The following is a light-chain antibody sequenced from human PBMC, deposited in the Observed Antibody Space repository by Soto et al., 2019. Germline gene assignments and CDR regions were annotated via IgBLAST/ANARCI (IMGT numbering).Light chain of an antibody. Sequence: DIQMTQSPSSLSASVGDRVTITCRASQSIATFLNWYQQRPGQAPRLLIYAASNLENGVPSTFRGSGSETLFTLTISSLQPEDFATYYCQQSYSAPLTFGGGTKVEIK. CDR1: QSIATF. J-gene: IGKJ4*01. V-gene: IGKV1-39*01. CDR2: AAS. CDR3: QQSYSAPLT.